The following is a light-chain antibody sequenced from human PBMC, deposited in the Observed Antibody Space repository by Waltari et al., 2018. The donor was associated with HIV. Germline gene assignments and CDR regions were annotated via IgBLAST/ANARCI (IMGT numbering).Light chain of an antibody. CDR3: QSADSSTLYVV. CDR2: KDS. CDR1: ALPKQY. V-gene: IGLV3-25*03. J-gene: IGLJ2*01. Sequence: SYELTQPPSVSVSPGQTARITCSGDALPKQYAYWYQQKPGQAPVAVIYKDSERPSGIPERFSGSSSGTTVTLTISGVQAEDEADYYCQSADSSTLYVVFGGGTKLTVL.